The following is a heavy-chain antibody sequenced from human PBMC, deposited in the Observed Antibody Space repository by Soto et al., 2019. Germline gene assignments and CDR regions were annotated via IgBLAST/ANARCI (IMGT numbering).Heavy chain of an antibody. D-gene: IGHD3-10*01. CDR3: TRDIGGKGAY. CDR2: IDEYGSTI. V-gene: IGHV3-74*01. CDR1: GFTFSSYW. Sequence: PGGSLRLSCAASGFTFSSYWMHWVRQVPGKGLLWVSRIDEYGSTINYADSVKGRCTISRDNARNTLYLEMNSLRAEDTALYYCTRDIGGKGAYWGPGTLVTVSS. J-gene: IGHJ4*02.